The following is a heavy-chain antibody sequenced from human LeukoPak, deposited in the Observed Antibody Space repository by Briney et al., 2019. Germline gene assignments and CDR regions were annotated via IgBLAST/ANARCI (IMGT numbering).Heavy chain of an antibody. CDR3: ARGWVTMVRGVRYNWFDP. D-gene: IGHD3-10*01. V-gene: IGHV4-4*02. J-gene: IGHJ5*02. CDR2: IYHSGST. CDR1: GGSISSSNW. Sequence: SETLSLTCAVSGGSISSSNWWSWVRQPPGKGLEWIGEIYHSGSTNYNPSLKSRVTISVDTSKNQFSLKLSSVTAADTAVYYCARGWVTMVRGVRYNWFDPWGQGTLVTVFS.